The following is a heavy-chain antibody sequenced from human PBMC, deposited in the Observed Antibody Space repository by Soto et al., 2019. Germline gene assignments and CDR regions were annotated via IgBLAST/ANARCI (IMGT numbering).Heavy chain of an antibody. D-gene: IGHD3-22*01. CDR2: IIPIFGTA. CDR1: GGTFSSYA. CDR3: ARGINYYDSSGWNTWFDP. J-gene: IGHJ5*02. Sequence: RASVKVSCKASGGTFSSYAISWVRQAPGQGLEWMGGIIPIFGTANYAQKFQGRVTITADESTSTAYMELSSLRSEDTAVYYCARGINYYDSSGWNTWFDPWGQGTLVTVS. V-gene: IGHV1-69*13.